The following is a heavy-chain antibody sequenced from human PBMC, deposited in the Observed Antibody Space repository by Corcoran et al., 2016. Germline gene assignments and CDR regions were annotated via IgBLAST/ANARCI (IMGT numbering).Heavy chain of an antibody. CDR2: IIPIFGTA. D-gene: IGHD1-26*01. CDR1: GGTFSSYA. V-gene: IGHV1-69*06. Sequence: QVQLVQSGAEVKKPGSSVKVSCKASGGTFSSYAISWVRQAPGQGLEWMGGIIPIFGTANYAQKFQGRVTITADKSTSTAYMELSSLRSEDTAVYYCARSTWVGRGRWELGAYYYYVMDVWGQGTTVTVSS. CDR3: ARSTWVGRGRWELGAYYYYVMDV. J-gene: IGHJ6*02.